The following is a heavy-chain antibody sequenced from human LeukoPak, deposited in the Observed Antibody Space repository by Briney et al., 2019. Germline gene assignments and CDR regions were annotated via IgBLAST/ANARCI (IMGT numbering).Heavy chain of an antibody. CDR1: GGSFSGYY. J-gene: IGHJ4*02. CDR2: INHSGST. D-gene: IGHD2-8*01. CDR3: ARDSIGGYADY. Sequence: SETLSLTCAVYGGSFSGYYWSWIRQPPGKGLEWIGEINHSGSTNYNPSLKSRVTISVDTSKNQFSLKLSSVTAADTAVYYCARDSIGGYADYWGQGTLVTVSS. V-gene: IGHV4-34*01.